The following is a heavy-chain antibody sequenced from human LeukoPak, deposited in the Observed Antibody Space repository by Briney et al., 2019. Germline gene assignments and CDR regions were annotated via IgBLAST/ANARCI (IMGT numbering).Heavy chain of an antibody. CDR2: IYYSGSA. CDR3: ARQGQQLVLWVNWFDP. CDR1: GGSISSTSYY. Sequence: SETLSLTCTVSGGSISSTSYYWGWIRQPPGKGLEWIGSIYYSGSAYYNPSLKSRVTISVDTSKNQFSLKLSSVTAADTAVYYCARQGQQLVLWVNWFDPWGQGTLVTVSS. V-gene: IGHV4-39*01. D-gene: IGHD6-13*01. J-gene: IGHJ5*02.